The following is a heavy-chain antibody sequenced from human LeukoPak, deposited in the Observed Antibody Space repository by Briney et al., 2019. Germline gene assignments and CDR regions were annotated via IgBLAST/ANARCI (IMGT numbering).Heavy chain of an antibody. CDR2: IFSSGST. CDR3: ARHYYDRSDSYSFDY. CDR1: GGSICGYY. V-gene: IGHV4-59*08. J-gene: IGHJ4*02. D-gene: IGHD3-22*01. Sequence: SETLSLTCTVAGGSICGYYWSWIRQPPGKGLEWIGYIFSSGSTNYNPSLKSRVTISEDTSVNQFSLKLSSVTAADTAVYYCARHYYDRSDSYSFDYWGQGTLVTVSS.